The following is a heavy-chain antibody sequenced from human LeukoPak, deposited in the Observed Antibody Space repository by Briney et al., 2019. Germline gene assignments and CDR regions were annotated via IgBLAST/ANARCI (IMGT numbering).Heavy chain of an antibody. J-gene: IGHJ3*02. Sequence: GSLRLPCAASGFTFSSYGMYWVRQAPGKGLGWVAVIWYDGSNKYYADSVKGRFTISRDNAKNSLYLQMNGLRAEDTAVYYCARVRLRYYGSSGYHHDAFDIWGQGTMVTVSS. D-gene: IGHD3-22*01. V-gene: IGHV3-33*07. CDR2: IWYDGSNK. CDR3: ARVRLRYYGSSGYHHDAFDI. CDR1: GFTFSSYG.